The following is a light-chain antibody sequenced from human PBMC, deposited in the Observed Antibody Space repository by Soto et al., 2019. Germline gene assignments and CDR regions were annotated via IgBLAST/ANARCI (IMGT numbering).Light chain of an antibody. J-gene: IGKJ4*01. CDR1: QTVDSSY. V-gene: IGKV3-20*01. CDR2: SAS. CDR3: QQYGGSLNQGLT. Sequence: EIVLTQSPGTLSLSPGERATLSCRASQTVDSSYLSWYQQKPGQAPRLLIYSASSRATGIPDRFSGSGSRTEFTLTLIRLEPEYFVVYYCQQYGGSLNQGLTFGGGNKVEI.